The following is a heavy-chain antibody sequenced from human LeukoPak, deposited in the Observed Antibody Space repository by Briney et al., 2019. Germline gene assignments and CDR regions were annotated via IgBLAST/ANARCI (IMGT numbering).Heavy chain of an antibody. CDR2: IKQDGSEK. J-gene: IGHJ4*02. CDR3: ARDTTPYGDDAGYFDY. D-gene: IGHD4-17*01. CDR1: GFTFSSYW. Sequence: GGSLRLSCAASGFTFSSYWMSWVRQAPGKGLEWVANIKQDGSEKYYVDSVKGRFTISRDNAKNSLYLQMNSLRAEDTAVYYCARDTTPYGDDAGYFDYWGQGTLVTVSS. V-gene: IGHV3-7*01.